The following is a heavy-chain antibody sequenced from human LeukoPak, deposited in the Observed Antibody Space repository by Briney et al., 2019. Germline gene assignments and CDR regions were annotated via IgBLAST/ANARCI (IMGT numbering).Heavy chain of an antibody. CDR2: IGTAGDT. J-gene: IGHJ6*02. D-gene: IGHD3-10*01. Sequence: GGSLRLSCAASGFTFSSYDMHWVRQATGKGLEWVSAIGTAGDTYYPGSVKGRFTISRENAKDSLYLQMNSLRAGDTAVYYCASGAGEFGDYYYGMDVWGQGTTVTVSS. V-gene: IGHV3-13*01. CDR1: GFTFSSYD. CDR3: ASGAGEFGDYYYGMDV.